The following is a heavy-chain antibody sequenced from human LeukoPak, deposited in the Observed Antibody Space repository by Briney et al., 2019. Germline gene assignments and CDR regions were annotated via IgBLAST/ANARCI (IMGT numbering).Heavy chain of an antibody. Sequence: PGGSLRLSCAASGFTVSSNYMSWVRQAPGKGLEWVSFIYSGGNTHYSDSVKGRFTISRDNSKNTLYLQMNSLRADDTAVYYCARRAGEYSHPHDYWGQGTLVTVSS. V-gene: IGHV3-53*01. D-gene: IGHD4-17*01. CDR2: IYSGGNT. J-gene: IGHJ4*02. CDR3: ARRAGEYSHPHDY. CDR1: GFTVSSNY.